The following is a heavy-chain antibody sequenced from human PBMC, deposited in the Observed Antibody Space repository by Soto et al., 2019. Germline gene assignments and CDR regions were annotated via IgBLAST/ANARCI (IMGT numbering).Heavy chain of an antibody. J-gene: IGHJ3*02. Sequence: PGGSLRLSCASSGFTFSSYSMNLVRQAPGKGLEWVSYISSSSTIYYADSVKGRFTISRDNAKNSLYLQMNSLRAEDTAVYYCARRAFHAFDIWGQGAMVTVSS. V-gene: IGHV3-48*01. CDR3: ARRAFHAFDI. CDR1: GFTFSSYS. CDR2: ISSSSTI. D-gene: IGHD3-16*01.